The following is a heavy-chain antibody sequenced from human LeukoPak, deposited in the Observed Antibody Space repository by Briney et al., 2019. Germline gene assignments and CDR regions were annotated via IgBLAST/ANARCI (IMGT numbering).Heavy chain of an antibody. Sequence: GSLRLSCAASGFTFSSYAMSWVRQAPGKGLEYVSSISSNEYDTYYADSVKGRSTISRDNSKNTLFLQMSSLRAEDTAVYYCVKDLNGTWSFDYWGQGTLVTVSS. D-gene: IGHD2-8*01. V-gene: IGHV3-64D*06. CDR3: VKDLNGTWSFDY. CDR1: GFTFSSYA. J-gene: IGHJ4*02. CDR2: ISSNEYDT.